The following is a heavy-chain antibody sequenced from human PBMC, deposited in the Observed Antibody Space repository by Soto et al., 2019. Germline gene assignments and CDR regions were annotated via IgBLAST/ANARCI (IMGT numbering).Heavy chain of an antibody. Sequence: GGSLRLSCAASGFTFSNAWMSWVRQAPGKGLEWVGRIKSKTDGGTTDYAAPVKGRFTISRDDSKNTLYLQMNSLKTEDTAVYYCTTDPPTTVTPGWMEWTGDPYYYYYMDVWGKGTTVTVSS. CDR3: TTDPPTTVTPGWMEWTGDPYYYYYMDV. CDR2: IKSKTDGGTT. CDR1: GFTFSNAW. J-gene: IGHJ6*03. V-gene: IGHV3-15*01. D-gene: IGHD4-4*01.